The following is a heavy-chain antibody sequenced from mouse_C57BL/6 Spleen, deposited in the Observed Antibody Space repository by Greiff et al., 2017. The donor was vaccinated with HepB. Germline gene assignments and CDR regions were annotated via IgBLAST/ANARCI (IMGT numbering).Heavy chain of an antibody. CDR1: GYAFSSYW. CDR3: EREVITSYYYAMDY. V-gene: IGHV1-80*01. D-gene: IGHD2-4*01. Sequence: QVQLQQSGAELVKPGASVKISCKASGYAFSSYWMNWVKQRPGKGLEWIGQIYPGDGDTNYNGKFKGKATLTADKSSSTAYMQLSSLTSEDSAVYFCEREVITSYYYAMDYWGQGTSVTVSS. J-gene: IGHJ4*01. CDR2: IYPGDGDT.